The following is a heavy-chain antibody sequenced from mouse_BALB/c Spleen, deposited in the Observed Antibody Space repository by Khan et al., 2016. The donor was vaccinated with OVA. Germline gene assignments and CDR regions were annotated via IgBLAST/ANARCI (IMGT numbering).Heavy chain of an antibody. CDR3: ARSGYGSFAF. D-gene: IGHD1-2*01. CDR1: GYTFTDYI. J-gene: IGHJ3*01. V-gene: IGHV1S29*02. Sequence: EVQLQESGPELVKPGASVKISCRASGYTFTDYIMDWVKQSHGKSLEWIGYIFPNNGDTGYNQKFKTKATLTVDSSSNTAYMELRSLTSEDSAIYYCARSGYGSFAFWGQGTLVTISA. CDR2: IFPNNGDT.